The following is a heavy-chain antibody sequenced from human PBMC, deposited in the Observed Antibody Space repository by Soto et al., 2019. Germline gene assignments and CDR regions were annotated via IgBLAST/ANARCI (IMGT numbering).Heavy chain of an antibody. J-gene: IGHJ4*02. D-gene: IGHD6-13*01. V-gene: IGHV3-23*01. Sequence: EVHLLESGGVLVQPGESLRLSCETSGFTFSNCVMTWVRQPPGKRLEWVSVITTNGHTDYADSVKGRFTISRDNSKNTVYPQKNSLRAEDTAVYYCAKGLLHGRWYAADWGQGTLVTVSS. CDR3: AKGLLHGRWYAAD. CDR2: ITTNGHT. CDR1: GFTFSNCV.